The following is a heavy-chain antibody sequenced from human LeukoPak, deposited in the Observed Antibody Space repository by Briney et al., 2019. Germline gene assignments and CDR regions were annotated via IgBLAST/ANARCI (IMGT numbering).Heavy chain of an antibody. D-gene: IGHD6-13*01. V-gene: IGHV4-4*07. CDR2: IYTSGST. Sequence: SETLSLTCTVSGGSISSYYWSWIRQPAGKGLEWIGRIYTSGSTNYNPSLKSRVTISVDTSKNQFSLKLSSVTAADTAVYYCARGYSSSWYYYYYYMDVWGKGTTVTVSS. CDR3: ARGYSSSWYYYYYYMDV. J-gene: IGHJ6*03. CDR1: GGSISSYY.